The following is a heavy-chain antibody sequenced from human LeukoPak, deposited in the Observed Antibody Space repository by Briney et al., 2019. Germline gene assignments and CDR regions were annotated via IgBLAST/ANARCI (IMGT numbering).Heavy chain of an antibody. D-gene: IGHD3-3*01. V-gene: IGHV3-23*01. J-gene: IGHJ6*02. CDR2: ISGSGGST. Sequence: GGSLRLSCAASGFTFSSYAMSWVRQAPGKGLEWVSAISGSGGSTYYADSVKGRFTISRDNSKNTLYLQMNSLRAEDTAVYYYASSAPNYDFWSGLYYYYGMDVWGQGTTVTVSS. CDR1: GFTFSSYA. CDR3: ASSAPNYDFWSGLYYYYGMDV.